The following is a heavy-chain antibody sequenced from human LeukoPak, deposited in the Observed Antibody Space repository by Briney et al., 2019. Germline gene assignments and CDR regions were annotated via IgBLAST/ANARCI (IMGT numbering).Heavy chain of an antibody. CDR2: VDPEDGKT. CDR3: ATGIIATTRVDY. D-gene: IGHD5-12*01. J-gene: IGHJ4*02. V-gene: IGHV1-69-2*01. CDR1: GDTFTDHY. Sequence: ASVKVSCKVSGDTFTDHYLHWVQQAPGKGLEWVGLVDPEDGKTTYAEKFQGRVTITADTSTATAYMELSSLRSEDTAVYYCATGIIATTRVDYWGQGTLVTVSS.